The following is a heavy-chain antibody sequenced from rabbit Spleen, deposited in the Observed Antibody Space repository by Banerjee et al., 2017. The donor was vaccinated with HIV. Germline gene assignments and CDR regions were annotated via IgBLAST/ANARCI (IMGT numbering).Heavy chain of an antibody. CDR2: IDSGNSGFT. Sequence: QSLEESGGDLVKPGASLTLTCTASGFSFSSGYWICWVRQAPGKGLEWIACIDSGNSGFTYFATWAKGRFTCSKTSSTTVTLQMTRLTAADTATYFCARDTSSSFSSYGMDLWGPGTLVTVS. J-gene: IGHJ6*01. CDR1: GFSFSSGYW. V-gene: IGHV1S40*01. CDR3: ARDTSSSFSSYGMDL. D-gene: IGHD1-1*01.